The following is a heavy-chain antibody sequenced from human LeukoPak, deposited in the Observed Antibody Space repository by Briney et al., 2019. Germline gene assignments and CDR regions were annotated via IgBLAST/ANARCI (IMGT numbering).Heavy chain of an antibody. CDR1: GGSISSSTYS. Sequence: SETLSLTCTVSGGSISSSTYSWGWIRQPPGEGLEWIGSFYFSGSTYYNPSLKSRVTISVDRSKNQFSLKPSSVTAADTAVYYCASLDLGTAFDIWGQGTMVTVSS. J-gene: IGHJ3*02. V-gene: IGHV4-39*07. D-gene: IGHD1-26*01. CDR3: ASLDLGTAFDI. CDR2: FYFSGST.